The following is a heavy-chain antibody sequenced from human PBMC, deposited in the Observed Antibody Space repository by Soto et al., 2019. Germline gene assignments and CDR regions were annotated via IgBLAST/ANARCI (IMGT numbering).Heavy chain of an antibody. CDR3: ARSIVVVTALDY. V-gene: IGHV1-69*06. CDR1: GGTFSRYA. Sequence: SVKVSCKASGGTFSRYAISWVRQAPGQGLEWMGGIIPIIGTANYSQKFQGRVTITGDTSTSTAYMELSSLRSEDTAVYYCARSIVVVTALDYWGQGTLVTVSS. J-gene: IGHJ4*02. D-gene: IGHD2-21*02. CDR2: IIPIIGTA.